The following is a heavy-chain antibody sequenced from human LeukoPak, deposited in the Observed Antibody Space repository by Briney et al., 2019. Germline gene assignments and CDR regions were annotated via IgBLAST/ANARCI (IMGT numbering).Heavy chain of an antibody. D-gene: IGHD3-22*01. J-gene: IGHJ4*02. CDR3: ARENLFYYDSSGINFDY. CDR2: TYYRSKWYN. Sequence: SQTLSLTCAISGDSVSSNSAAWDWIRQSPSRGLEWLGRTYYRSKWYNDYAVSVKSRITINPDTSKNQFSLQLNSVTPEDTAVHYCARENLFYYDSSGINFDYWGQGTLVTVSS. CDR1: GDSVSSNSAA. V-gene: IGHV6-1*01.